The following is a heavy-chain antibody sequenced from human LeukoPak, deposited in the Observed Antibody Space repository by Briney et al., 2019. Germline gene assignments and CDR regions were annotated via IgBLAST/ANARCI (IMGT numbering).Heavy chain of an antibody. D-gene: IGHD4-23*01. CDR2: IYHSGST. CDR3: ARGFRYGGNSVPPDY. Sequence: SETLSLTCTVSGYSISSGYYWGWIRQPPGKGLEWIGSIYHSGSTYYNPSLKSRVTISVDTSKNQFSLKLSSVTAADTAVYYCARGFRYGGNSVPPDYWGQGTLVTVSS. J-gene: IGHJ4*02. CDR1: GYSISSGYY. V-gene: IGHV4-38-2*02.